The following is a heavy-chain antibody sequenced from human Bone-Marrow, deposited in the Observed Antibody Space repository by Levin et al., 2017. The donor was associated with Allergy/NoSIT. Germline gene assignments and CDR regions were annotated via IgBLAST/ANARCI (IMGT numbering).Heavy chain of an antibody. D-gene: IGHD6-13*01. Sequence: GSLRLSCTVSGGSISSYYWSWIRQPPGKGLEWIGYIYYSGSTNYNPSLKSRVTISVDTSKNQFSLKLSSVTAADTAVYYCARDTCAGDSSSCKRYYFDYWGQGTLVTVSS. CDR1: GGSISSYY. CDR3: ARDTCAGDSSSCKRYYFDY. CDR2: IYYSGST. V-gene: IGHV4-59*01. J-gene: IGHJ4*02.